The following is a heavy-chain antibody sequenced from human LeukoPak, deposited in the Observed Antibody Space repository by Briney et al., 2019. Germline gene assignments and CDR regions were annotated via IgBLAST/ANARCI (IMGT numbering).Heavy chain of an antibody. Sequence: ASVKVSCKASGYTFTSYDINWVRQATGQGLEWMGWMNPNSGNTDYAQKFQGRVTMTRNTSISTAYMELSSLRSEDTAVYYCARGRRDSSGYYYWGQGTLVTVSS. J-gene: IGHJ4*02. CDR2: MNPNSGNT. CDR1: GYTFTSYD. V-gene: IGHV1-8*01. D-gene: IGHD3-22*01. CDR3: ARGRRDSSGYYY.